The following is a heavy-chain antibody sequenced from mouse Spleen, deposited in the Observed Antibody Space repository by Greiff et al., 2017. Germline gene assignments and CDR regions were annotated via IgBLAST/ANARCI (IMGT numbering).Heavy chain of an antibody. CDR1: GYTFTSYW. CDR3: ARQLGLSWFAY. Sequence: VQLQQPGAELVRPGSSVKLSCKASGYTFTSYWMDWVKQRPGQGLEWIGNIYPSDSETHYNQKFKDKATLTVDKSSSTAYMQLSSLTSEDSAVYYCARQLGLSWFAYWGQGTLVTVSA. D-gene: IGHD3-1*01. V-gene: IGHV1-61*01. CDR2: IYPSDSET. J-gene: IGHJ3*01.